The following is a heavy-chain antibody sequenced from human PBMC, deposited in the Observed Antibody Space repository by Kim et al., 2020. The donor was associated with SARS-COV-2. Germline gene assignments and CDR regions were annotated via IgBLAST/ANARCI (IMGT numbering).Heavy chain of an antibody. CDR2: INYSGNT. CDR1: GGSISSSGYY. J-gene: IGHJ4*02. CDR3: ARIDISVVPSTAFDY. V-gene: IGHV4-39*01. D-gene: IGHD3-22*01. Sequence: SETLSLTCTVSGGSISSSGYYWGWIRQPPGKGLEWIGSINYSGNTYYNPSLKSRVTMSVDTSKYQFSLRLGSVTAADTAVYYCARIDISVVPSTAFDYWGQGTLVTVSS.